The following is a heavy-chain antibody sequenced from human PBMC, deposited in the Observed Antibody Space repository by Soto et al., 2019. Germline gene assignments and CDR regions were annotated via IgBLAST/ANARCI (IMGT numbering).Heavy chain of an antibody. V-gene: IGHV4-59*08. D-gene: IGHD6-13*01. CDR1: GGSISSYY. CDR3: VAGEGTHDLDY. J-gene: IGHJ4*02. Sequence: PSETLSLTCTVSGGSISSYYWSWIRQPPGKGLEWIGYIYYSGSTNYNPSLKSRVTISVDTSKNQFSLKLSSVTAADTAVYYCVAGEGTHDLDYWGQGTRVTVSS. CDR2: IYYSGST.